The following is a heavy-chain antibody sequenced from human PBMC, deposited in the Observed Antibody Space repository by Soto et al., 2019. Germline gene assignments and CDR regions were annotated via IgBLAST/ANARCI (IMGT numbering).Heavy chain of an antibody. CDR2: TRGSGGST. D-gene: IGHD2-21*01. CDR1: QFSFSGYA. V-gene: IGHV3-23*01. J-gene: IGHJ4*02. CDR3: AKDQAYSGDGTFDH. Sequence: LGLTFPAPQFSFSGYAMSWVRPAPWTGLEWVSATRGSGGSTYYADSAKGRFTISRDNSKKPLYLQMNSLRAEDTAAHHCAKDQAYSGDGTFDHRGQRTLV.